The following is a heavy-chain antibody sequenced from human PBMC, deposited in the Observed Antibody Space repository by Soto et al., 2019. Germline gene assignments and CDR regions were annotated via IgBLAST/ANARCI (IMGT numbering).Heavy chain of an antibody. V-gene: IGHV4-34*01. J-gene: IGHJ5*02. CDR1: GGSFSGYY. Sequence: SETLSLTCAVYGGSFSGYYWSWIRQPPGKGLEWIGEINHSGSTNYNPSLKSRVTISVDTSKNQFSLKLSSVTAADTAVYYCARAQASGWFDPWGQGTLVTVSS. CDR2: INHSGST. CDR3: ARAQASGWFDP.